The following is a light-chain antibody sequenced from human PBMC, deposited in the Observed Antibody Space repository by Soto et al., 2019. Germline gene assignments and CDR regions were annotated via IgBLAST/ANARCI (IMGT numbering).Light chain of an antibody. V-gene: IGKV3-20*01. Sequence: DIVLTQSPDTLSLSPGERVTLSCRASQSVNRNYLAWYQQKRGQAPRLLIHDASRRATGVPDRFSGSGSGTDFTLTISSLEPEDCAIYYCHDYGGAPYTFGQGTKVEI. J-gene: IGKJ2*01. CDR1: QSVNRNY. CDR2: DAS. CDR3: HDYGGAPYT.